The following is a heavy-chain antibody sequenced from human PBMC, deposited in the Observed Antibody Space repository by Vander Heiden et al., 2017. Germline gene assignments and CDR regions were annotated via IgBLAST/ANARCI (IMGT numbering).Heavy chain of an antibody. D-gene: IGHD3-22*01. CDR3: AKGADGADDSSGYYPNYFDY. J-gene: IGHJ4*02. Sequence: EVQLLESGGGLVQPGGSLRLSCAASGFTFSSYAMSWVRQAPGKGLEWVSAISGSGGSTYYADSVKGRFTISRDNSKNTLYLQMNSLRAEDTAVYYCAKGADGADDSSGYYPNYFDYWGQGTLVTVSS. V-gene: IGHV3-23*01. CDR1: GFTFSSYA. CDR2: ISGSGGST.